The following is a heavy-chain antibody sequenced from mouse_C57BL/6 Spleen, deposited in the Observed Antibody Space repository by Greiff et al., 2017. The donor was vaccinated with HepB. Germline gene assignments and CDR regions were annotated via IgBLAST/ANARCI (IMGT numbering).Heavy chain of an antibody. Sequence: EVQLQQSGAELVRPGASVKLSCTASGFNIKDDYMHWVKQRPEQGLEWIGWIDPENGDTEYASKFQGKATITADTSSNTAYLQLSSLTSEDTAVYYGTTRGNYRYFDYWGQGTTLTVSS. CDR1: GFNIKDDY. V-gene: IGHV14-4*01. CDR2: IDPENGDT. CDR3: TTRGNYRYFDY. J-gene: IGHJ2*01. D-gene: IGHD2-1*01.